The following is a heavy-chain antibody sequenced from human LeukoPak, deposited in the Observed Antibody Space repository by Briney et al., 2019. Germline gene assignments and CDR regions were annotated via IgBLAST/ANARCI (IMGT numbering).Heavy chain of an antibody. CDR3: AKVINYYGSGTLVDY. D-gene: IGHD3-10*01. V-gene: IGHV3-30*02. J-gene: IGHJ4*02. CDR1: GFTFSSYG. Sequence: GGSLRLSCAASGFTFSSYGMHWVRQAPGKGLEWVAFIRYDGSNKYYADSVKGRFTISRDNSKNTLYLQMNSLRAEGTAVYYCAKVINYYGSGTLVDYWGQGTLVTVSS. CDR2: IRYDGSNK.